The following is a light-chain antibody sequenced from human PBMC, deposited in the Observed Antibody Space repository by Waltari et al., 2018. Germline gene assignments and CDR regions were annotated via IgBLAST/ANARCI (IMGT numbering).Light chain of an antibody. J-gene: IGKJ2*01. CDR1: QSISSW. V-gene: IGKV1-5*03. CDR3: QQYNTYYT. CDR2: KAS. Sequence: DVQMTQSPSTLSASVGDTVTITCRASQSISSWVAWYQQKAGKAPKVLISKASTLESGVPSRFSGSGSGTEFTLTISNLQPDDFATYYCQQYNTYYTFGQGTILEIK.